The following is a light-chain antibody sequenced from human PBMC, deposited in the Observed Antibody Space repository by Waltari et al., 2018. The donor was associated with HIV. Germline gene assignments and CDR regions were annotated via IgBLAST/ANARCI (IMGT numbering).Light chain of an antibody. V-gene: IGLV2-14*03. J-gene: IGLJ2*01. CDR3: SSYTSTTTLEV. CDR1: SSDVGGYSY. CDR2: DVS. Sequence: QSALTQPASVSGSPGQSITISCTGTSSDVGGYSYVSWYQHHPGKAPQRVIVDVSSRPSGVSARFSGSKSGNTASLTISGLQVEDEADYYCSSYTSTTTLEVFGGGTKLTVL.